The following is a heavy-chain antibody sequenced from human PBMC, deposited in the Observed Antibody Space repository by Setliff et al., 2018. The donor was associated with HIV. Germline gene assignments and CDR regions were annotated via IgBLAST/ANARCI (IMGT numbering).Heavy chain of an antibody. CDR2: INPREDTT. D-gene: IGHD3-10*01. CDR3: ARARGRLSDFDI. CDR1: GYTFVSYY. V-gene: IGHV1-46*01. J-gene: IGHJ3*02. Sequence: ASVKVSCKASGYTFVSYYVHWLRQAPGQGLEWMGIINPREDTTTYAERFQDRVTMTRDTSTTTVYMDLRSLRSEDTAVYYCARARGRLSDFDIWGQGTMVTVSS.